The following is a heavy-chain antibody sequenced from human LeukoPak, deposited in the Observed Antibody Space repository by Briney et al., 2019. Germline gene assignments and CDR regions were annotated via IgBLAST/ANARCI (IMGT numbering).Heavy chain of an antibody. CDR1: GFTFDDYA. V-gene: IGHV3-9*01. CDR3: AKDIGLGVGQWLANWYFDL. Sequence: GGSLRLSCAASGFTFDDYATHWVRHAPGKGLEWVSGISWNSGSIGYADSVKGRFTISRDNAKNSLYLQMNSLRAEDTALYYCAKDIGLGVGQWLANWYFDLWGRGTLVTVSS. CDR2: ISWNSGSI. D-gene: IGHD6-19*01. J-gene: IGHJ2*01.